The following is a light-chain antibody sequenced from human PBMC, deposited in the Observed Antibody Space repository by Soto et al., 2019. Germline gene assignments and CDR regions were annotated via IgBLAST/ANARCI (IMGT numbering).Light chain of an antibody. CDR3: QQLNSYPHS. Sequence: IQLTQSPSSLSASVGDRVTITCRASQGISSYLAWYQQKPGKAPKLLIYAASTLQSGVPSRFSGSGSGTAFSLTISSLQPEDFATYYCQQLNSYPHSFGGGTKVEIK. J-gene: IGKJ4*01. CDR2: AAS. CDR1: QGISSY. V-gene: IGKV1-9*01.